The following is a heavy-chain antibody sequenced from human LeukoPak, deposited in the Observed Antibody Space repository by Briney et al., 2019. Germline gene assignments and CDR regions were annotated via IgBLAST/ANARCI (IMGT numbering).Heavy chain of an antibody. Sequence: GGSLRLSCEASGFSFSIYGMGWVRQAPGKGLEWVSGISGSGGNTYYAEALTGRFTVSRDNSKNTLYLQMNSLRAEDTALYYCAKGGLRGGTYNDDFWGQGTLVTVSS. CDR3: AKGGLRGGTYNDDF. V-gene: IGHV3-23*01. J-gene: IGHJ4*02. D-gene: IGHD3-16*01. CDR2: ISGSGGNT. CDR1: GFSFSIYG.